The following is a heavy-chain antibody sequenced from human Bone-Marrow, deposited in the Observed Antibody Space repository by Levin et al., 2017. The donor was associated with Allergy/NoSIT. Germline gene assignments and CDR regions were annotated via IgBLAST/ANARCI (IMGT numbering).Heavy chain of an antibody. V-gene: IGHV3-53*01. J-gene: IGHJ4*02. CDR1: GFTVSSKY. Sequence: PGGSLRLSCLVSGFTVSSKYISWVRQAPGKGLEWVSTTYSGGTSYYADSVKGRFTISRDDAKNTLYLQMNSLRAEDTALYYCAVLPNWGDYFDYWGQGALVTVSS. D-gene: IGHD7-27*01. CDR3: AVLPNWGDYFDY. CDR2: TYSGGTS.